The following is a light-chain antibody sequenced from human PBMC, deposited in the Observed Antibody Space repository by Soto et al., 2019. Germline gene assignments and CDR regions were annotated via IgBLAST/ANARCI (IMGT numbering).Light chain of an antibody. J-gene: IGKJ4*01. CDR2: AAS. Sequence: DIQMTQSPSSLSASVGDRVTVTCRASQDISRYLAWYQQKPGQVPELLIYAASTLHSGVSSRFSGSGSGTHFTLTFTSLQPEDVATYYCQKYDSAPLSFGGGTKVDIK. CDR1: QDISRY. V-gene: IGKV1-27*01. CDR3: QKYDSAPLS.